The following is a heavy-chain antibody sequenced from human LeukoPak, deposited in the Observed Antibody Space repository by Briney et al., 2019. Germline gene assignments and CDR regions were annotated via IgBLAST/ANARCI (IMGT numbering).Heavy chain of an antibody. CDR3: ARGARHYGSGSYSNN. CDR2: IYYSGST. J-gene: IGHJ4*02. V-gene: IGHV4-59*12. CDR1: GGSISSYY. Sequence: PSETLSLTCTVSGGSISSYYWTWIRQPPGKGLEWIGYIYYSGSTNYNPPLQSRVTISVDTSKNQFSLKLSSVTAADTAVYYCARGARHYGSGSYSNNWGQGTLVTVSS. D-gene: IGHD3-10*01.